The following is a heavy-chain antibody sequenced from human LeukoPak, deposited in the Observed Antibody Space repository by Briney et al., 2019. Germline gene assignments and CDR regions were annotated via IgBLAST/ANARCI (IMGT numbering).Heavy chain of an antibody. CDR2: ISSSSSDM. V-gene: IGHV3-21*01. D-gene: IGHD3/OR15-3a*01. CDR1: GFTFSSYY. CDR3: ARKGTDTSASRFDY. Sequence: PGGSLRLSCAASGFTFSSYYMNWVRQALGKGLEWVSSISSSSSDMRYADALKGRFTISRDNAKSSLYLQMNSLRAEDTAVYYCARKGTDTSASRFDYWGQGTLVTVSS. J-gene: IGHJ4*02.